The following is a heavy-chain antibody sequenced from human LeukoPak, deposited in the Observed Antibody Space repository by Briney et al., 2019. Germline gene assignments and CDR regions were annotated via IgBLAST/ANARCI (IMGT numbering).Heavy chain of an antibody. CDR1: AFRFNIYG. Sequence: GGSLRLSCAASAFRFNIYGMHWVRQAPGQGLERVAVMWYDGSDKYYADSVKGRFTISRDNSKNTLYLEMNSLRAEDTAVYYCARDQGPVGSYFDYWGQGTLVTVSS. D-gene: IGHD3-10*01. J-gene: IGHJ4*02. CDR2: MWYDGSDK. V-gene: IGHV3-33*01. CDR3: ARDQGPVGSYFDY.